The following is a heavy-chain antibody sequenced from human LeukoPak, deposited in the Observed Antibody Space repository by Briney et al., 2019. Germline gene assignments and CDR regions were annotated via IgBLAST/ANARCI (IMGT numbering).Heavy chain of an antibody. CDR1: GGSITSYY. Sequence: SETLSLTCTVSGGSITSYYWNWIRQPAGKGLEGLEWIGRMSINGRTSYNPSLKSRVTMSVDTSKNHFSLKLSSVTATDTAVYYCAREGRGSAWPLFDYWGQGTPVTVSS. CDR2: MSINGRT. D-gene: IGHD6-19*01. J-gene: IGHJ4*02. CDR3: AREGRGSAWPLFDY. V-gene: IGHV4-4*07.